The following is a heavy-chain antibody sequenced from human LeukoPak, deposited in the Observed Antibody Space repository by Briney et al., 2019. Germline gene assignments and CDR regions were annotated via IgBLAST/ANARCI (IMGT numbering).Heavy chain of an antibody. CDR1: GFTFSSYA. D-gene: IGHD6-19*01. Sequence: GRSLRLSCAASGFTFSSYAMHWVRQAPGKGLEWVAVISYDGSNKYYADSVKGRFTISRDNSKNTLYLQMNSLRAEDTAVYYCAKSGVNSGWYYNWFDPWGQGTLVTVSS. CDR2: ISYDGSNK. V-gene: IGHV3-30*04. J-gene: IGHJ5*02. CDR3: AKSGVNSGWYYNWFDP.